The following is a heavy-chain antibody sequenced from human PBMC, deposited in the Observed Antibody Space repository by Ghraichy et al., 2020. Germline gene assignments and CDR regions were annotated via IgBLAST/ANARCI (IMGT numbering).Heavy chain of an antibody. J-gene: IGHJ6*02. D-gene: IGHD4-23*01. V-gene: IGHV3-48*02. CDR1: GFTLSSYS. CDR3: ARGSTVVRFYYYDGMDV. CDR2: ITSSSRTI. Sequence: GGSLRLSCVGSGFTLSSYSMNWVRQSPGKGLEWVSYITSSSRTISYADSVKGRFTISRDNAQNSLYLQMNSLRDEDTAVYYCARGSTVVRFYYYDGMDVWGQGTTVTVSS.